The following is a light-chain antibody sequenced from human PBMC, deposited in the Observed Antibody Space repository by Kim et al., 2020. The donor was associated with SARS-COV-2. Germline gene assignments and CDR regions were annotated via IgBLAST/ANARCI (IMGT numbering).Light chain of an antibody. CDR3: QQYDSSPFT. CDR2: GAS. V-gene: IGKV3-20*01. Sequence: EIVLTQSPGTLSLSPGERATLSCRASQSVSSSYVAWYQQKAGQAPRLLIYGASSRATGIPDRFSGSGSGTDFTLTISRLEPEDFVVYYCQQYDSSPFTFGQGTKVDIK. CDR1: QSVSSSY. J-gene: IGKJ2*01.